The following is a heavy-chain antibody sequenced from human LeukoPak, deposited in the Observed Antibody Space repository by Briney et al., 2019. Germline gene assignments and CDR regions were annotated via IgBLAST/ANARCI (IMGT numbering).Heavy chain of an antibody. V-gene: IGHV3-48*03. Sequence: AGGSLRLSCAASGFTFSSYEMNWVRQAPGKGLEWASYISSSGSTIYYADSVKGRFTISRDNAKNSLYLQMNSLRAEDTAVYYCARPGAYCGGDCYDYWGQGTLVTASS. D-gene: IGHD2-21*02. J-gene: IGHJ4*02. CDR1: GFTFSSYE. CDR3: ARPGAYCGGDCYDY. CDR2: ISSSGSTI.